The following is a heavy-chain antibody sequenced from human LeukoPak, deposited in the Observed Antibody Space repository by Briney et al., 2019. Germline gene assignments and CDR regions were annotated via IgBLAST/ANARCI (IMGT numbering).Heavy chain of an antibody. V-gene: IGHV3-23*01. D-gene: IGHD1-26*01. CDR3: ARDRDVGATFGAFHH. Sequence: HPGGSLRLSCAASGFTFSSYAMSWVRQAPGKGLEWVSAISGSGGSTYYADSVKGRFTISRDNSKNTVYLQMNSLRPEETAVYHCARDRDVGATFGAFHHWGQGTLVTVSS. CDR2: ISGSGGST. J-gene: IGHJ4*02. CDR1: GFTFSSYA.